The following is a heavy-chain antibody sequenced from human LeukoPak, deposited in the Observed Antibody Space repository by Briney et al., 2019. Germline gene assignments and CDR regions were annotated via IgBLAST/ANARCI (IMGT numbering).Heavy chain of an antibody. CDR1: GFTFSSYA. Sequence: QPGGSLRLSCAASGFTFSSYAMSWVRQAPGKGLEWVSAISGSGGSTYYADSVKGRFTISRDNTKNTLYLQMNSLRAEDTAVYYCAKDRGYSGYNWFDPWGQGTLITVSS. V-gene: IGHV3-23*01. J-gene: IGHJ5*02. CDR2: ISGSGGST. CDR3: AKDRGYSGYNWFDP. D-gene: IGHD3-10*01.